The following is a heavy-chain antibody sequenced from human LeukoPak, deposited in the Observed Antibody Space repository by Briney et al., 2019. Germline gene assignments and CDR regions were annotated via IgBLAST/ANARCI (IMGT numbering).Heavy chain of an antibody. V-gene: IGHV1-69*01. D-gene: IGHD4-11*01. CDR3: ARDMAVTRNNWFDP. CDR1: GGTFSSYA. J-gene: IGHJ5*02. Sequence: EASVKVSCKASGGTFSSYAISWVRQAPGQGLEWMGGIIPIFGTANYAQKFQGRVTITADESTSTAYMELSSLRSEDTAVYYCARDMAVTRNNWFDPWGQGTLVTVSS. CDR2: IIPIFGTA.